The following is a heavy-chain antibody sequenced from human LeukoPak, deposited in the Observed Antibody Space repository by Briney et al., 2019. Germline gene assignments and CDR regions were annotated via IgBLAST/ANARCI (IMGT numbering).Heavy chain of an antibody. CDR1: GFTFTTYW. CDR2: IKQDGTEK. Sequence: PGESLRLSCAASGFTFTTYWLGWVRQPPGKGLEWVANIKQDGTEKYYVDSVKGRFTISRDNSKNTVYLQMNSLRAEDTAMYFCARDLGTNDAFDIWGQGTMLTVSS. J-gene: IGHJ3*02. V-gene: IGHV3-7*03. CDR3: ARDLGTNDAFDI. D-gene: IGHD7-27*01.